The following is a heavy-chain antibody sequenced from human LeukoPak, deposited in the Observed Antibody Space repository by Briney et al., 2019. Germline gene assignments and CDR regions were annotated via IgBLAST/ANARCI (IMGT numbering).Heavy chain of an antibody. CDR2: ISNGSGTT. CDR1: GFAFSIFA. CDR3: XKDXSGGRYNWFDP. J-gene: IGHJ5*02. Sequence: GGSLRLSCAASGFAFSIFAMSWVRQAPGKGLEWVSSISNGSGTTYYADSVKGRFTISRDNSMNTLYLQMNSLRAEDRAVYYCXKDXSGGRYNWFDPWGQGALVSVSS. D-gene: IGHD3-16*01. V-gene: IGHV3-23*01.